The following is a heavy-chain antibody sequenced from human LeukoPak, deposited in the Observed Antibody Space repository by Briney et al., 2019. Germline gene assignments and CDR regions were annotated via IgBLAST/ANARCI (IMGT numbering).Heavy chain of an antibody. D-gene: IGHD6-13*01. Sequence: GASVKVSCKVSGYTLTELSMHWVRQAPGKGLEWMGGFDPEDGETIYAQKFQGRVTMTEDTSTDTAYMELSSLRSEDTAVYYCATGRAAAGSYFFDYWGQGTLVTVSS. CDR3: ATGRAAAGSYFFDY. CDR2: FDPEDGET. J-gene: IGHJ4*02. CDR1: GYTLTELS. V-gene: IGHV1-24*01.